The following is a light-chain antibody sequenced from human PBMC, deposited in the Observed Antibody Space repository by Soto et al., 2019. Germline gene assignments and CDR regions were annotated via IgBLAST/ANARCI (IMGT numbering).Light chain of an antibody. Sequence: QSVLTQSSSASASLGSSVKLTCILSSGHSTYIIAWHQQQPGKAPRFLMTLDRSGSYNRGSGVPDRFSGSSAGADRYLTISNLQFEDEGDYYCETWYSNTHKVFGGGTKLTVL. CDR1: SGHSTYI. V-gene: IGLV4-60*02. CDR3: ETWYSNTHKV. J-gene: IGLJ3*02. CDR2: LDRSGSY.